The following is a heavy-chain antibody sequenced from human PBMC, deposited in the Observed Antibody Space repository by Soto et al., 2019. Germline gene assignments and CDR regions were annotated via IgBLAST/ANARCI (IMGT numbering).Heavy chain of an antibody. CDR3: ARVGYSGYEDYYGMDV. D-gene: IGHD5-12*01. V-gene: IGHV1-46*03. CDR1: GYTFTSYY. CDR2: INPSGGST. Sequence: GASVKVSCKASGYTFTSYYMHWVRQAPGQGLEWMGKINPSGGSTSYAQKFQGRVTMTRDTSTSTVYMELSSLRSEDTAVYYCARVGYSGYEDYYGMDVWGQGTTVTVSS. J-gene: IGHJ6*02.